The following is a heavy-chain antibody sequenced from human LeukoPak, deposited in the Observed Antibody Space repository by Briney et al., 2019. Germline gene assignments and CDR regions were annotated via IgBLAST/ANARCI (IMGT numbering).Heavy chain of an antibody. J-gene: IGHJ4*02. CDR2: ISNNGGYT. D-gene: IGHD2-15*01. CDR3: AKQLGYCSDGSCYSPY. CDR1: GFTFSSYA. V-gene: IGHV3-23*01. Sequence: PGGSLRLSCAASGFTFSSYAMSWVRQAPGKGLEWVSAISNNGGYTYYADSVQGRFTISRDNSKSTLCLQMNGLRAEDTAVYYCAKQLGYCSDGSCYSPYWGQGTLVTVSS.